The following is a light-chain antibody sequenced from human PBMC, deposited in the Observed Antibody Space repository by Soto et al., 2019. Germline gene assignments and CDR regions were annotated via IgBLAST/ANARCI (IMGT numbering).Light chain of an antibody. CDR3: LQGTLGRRT. CDR1: QSLIHSDGNTY. V-gene: IGKV2-30*02. Sequence: DVVMTQSPLSLPVTLGQPASISCRSSQSLIHSDGNTYLSWFQQRPGQSPRSLIYEVSDRDSGDRGRFTAGGSDTDFTLKTSRVKAEDVAVNYCLQGTLGRRTLGNGTKGEIK. J-gene: IGKJ1*01. CDR2: EVS.